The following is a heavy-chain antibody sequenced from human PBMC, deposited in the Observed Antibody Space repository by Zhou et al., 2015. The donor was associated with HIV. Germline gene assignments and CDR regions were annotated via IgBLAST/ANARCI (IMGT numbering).Heavy chain of an antibody. J-gene: IGHJ5*02. Sequence: QVQLVQSGAEVKKPGSSVKVSCKASGGTFSSYTISWVRQAPGQGLEWMGRIIPILGIANYAQKFQGRVTITADKSTSTAYMELSSLRSEDTAVYYCARDCSSTSCYGADPWGQGTLVTVSS. CDR1: GGTFSSYT. CDR3: ARDCSSTSCYGADP. CDR2: IIPILGIA. V-gene: IGHV1-69*08. D-gene: IGHD2-2*01.